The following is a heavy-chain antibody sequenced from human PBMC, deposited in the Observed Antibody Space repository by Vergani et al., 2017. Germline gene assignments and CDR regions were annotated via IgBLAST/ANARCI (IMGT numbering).Heavy chain of an antibody. CDR1: GGPITSSSYY. D-gene: IGHD3-9*01. CDR3: ARTESFILRYFHWAL. V-gene: IGHV4-39*01. J-gene: IGHJ4*02. CDR2: IYHSGGA. Sequence: QLPLQESGPGLVKPSETLSLTCTVSGGPITSSSYYWGGLGPPPGKGLEWIGIIYHSGGAYYNPSLKGRVTISVDTSKNQFSLEVTSVTAADTAIYFCARTESFILRYFHWALWGQGTLVTVSS.